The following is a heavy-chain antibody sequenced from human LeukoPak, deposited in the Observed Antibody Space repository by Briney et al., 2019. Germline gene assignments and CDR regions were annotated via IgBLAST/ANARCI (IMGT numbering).Heavy chain of an antibody. D-gene: IGHD1-20*01. Sequence: GGSLRLSCAASGFTFRNYAMSWVRQAPGKGLEWVSHISSSGGSTYYAGSVKGRFTISRDNSKNTLYLQMNSLRAEDTAVYYCAKALTGTKAFDIWGQGTMVTVSS. CDR1: GFTFRNYA. CDR2: ISSSGGST. CDR3: AKALTGTKAFDI. J-gene: IGHJ3*02. V-gene: IGHV3-23*01.